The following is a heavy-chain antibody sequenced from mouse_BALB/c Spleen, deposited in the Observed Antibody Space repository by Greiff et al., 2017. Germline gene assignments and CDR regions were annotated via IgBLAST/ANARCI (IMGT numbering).Heavy chain of an antibody. CDR3: ARSRTMITTGFAY. CDR2: INPNNGGT. CDR1: GYTFTDYN. V-gene: IGHV1-18*01. D-gene: IGHD2-4*01. J-gene: IGHJ3*01. Sequence: VQLQQSGPELVKPGASVKIPCKASGYTFTDYNMDWVKQSHGKSLEWIGDINPNNGGTIYNQKFKGKATLTVDKSSSTAYMELRSLTSEDTAVYYCARSRTMITTGFAYWGQGTLVTVSA.